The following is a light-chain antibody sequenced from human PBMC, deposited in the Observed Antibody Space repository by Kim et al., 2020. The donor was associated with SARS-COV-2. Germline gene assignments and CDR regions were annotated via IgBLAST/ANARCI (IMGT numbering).Light chain of an antibody. V-gene: IGLV4-69*01. CDR1: GGQSTYA. CDR2: LNSDGSH. CDR3: QTWGTGIVV. Sequence: ASVKLTCTLSGGQSTYAIAWHQQQPEKGPRYLMKLNSDGSHSKGDGIPDRFSGSSSGAERYLTISSLQSEDEADYYCQTWGTGIVVFGGGTQLTVL. J-gene: IGLJ2*01.